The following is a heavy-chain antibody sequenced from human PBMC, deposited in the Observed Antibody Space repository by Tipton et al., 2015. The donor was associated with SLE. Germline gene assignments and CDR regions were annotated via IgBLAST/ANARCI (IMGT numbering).Heavy chain of an antibody. V-gene: IGHV4-39*07. D-gene: IGHD3-10*01. Sequence: TLSLTCTVSGGSISTGAYYWGWIRQPPGKGMEWIGSMHHGGGTFCSPSLKSRVTISLDTSMNQFSLKLSSVTAADTAVYYCASSYSDYGMEVWGQGTTVPVSS. CDR3: ASSYSDYGMEV. J-gene: IGHJ6*02. CDR1: GGSISTGAYY. CDR2: MHHGGGT.